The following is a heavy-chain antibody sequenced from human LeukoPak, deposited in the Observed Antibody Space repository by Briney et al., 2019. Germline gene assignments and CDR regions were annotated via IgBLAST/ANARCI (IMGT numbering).Heavy chain of an antibody. J-gene: IGHJ4*02. D-gene: IGHD2-2*01. Sequence: PGGSLRLSCAASGFTFSDYYMSWIRQAPGKGLEWVSAISGSGGSTYYADSVKGRFTISRDNSKNTLYLQMNSLRPEDTAVYYCAREGGSGFCSSASCALASWGLGTLVTVSS. CDR1: GFTFSDYY. V-gene: IGHV3-23*01. CDR3: AREGGSGFCSSASCALAS. CDR2: ISGSGGST.